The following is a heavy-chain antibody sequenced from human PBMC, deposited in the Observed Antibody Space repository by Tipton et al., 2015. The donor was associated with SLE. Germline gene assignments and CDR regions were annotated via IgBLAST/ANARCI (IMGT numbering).Heavy chain of an antibody. Sequence: QVQLVQSGAEVKKPGASVKVSCKASGYTFTSYGISWVRQAPGQGLEWMGWISAYNGNTNYAQKLQGRVAMTTDTSTSTAYMELRSLRSADTAVYYCARVGSPILTGYPTLDYWGQGTLVTVSS. CDR3: ARVGSPILTGYPTLDY. V-gene: IGHV1-18*01. CDR1: GYTFTSYG. J-gene: IGHJ4*02. D-gene: IGHD3-9*01. CDR2: ISAYNGNT.